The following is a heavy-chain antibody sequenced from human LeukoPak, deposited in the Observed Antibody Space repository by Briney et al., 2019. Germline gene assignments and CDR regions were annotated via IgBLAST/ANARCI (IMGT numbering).Heavy chain of an antibody. J-gene: IGHJ4*02. V-gene: IGHV4-39*01. CDR1: GGLITSTIHY. D-gene: IGHD6-19*01. Sequence: SETLSLTCSVSGGLITSTIHYWAWIRQPPGPGLEGIASIYYNGITYYTASVESRVTMSVDTSRNQFSLRLSSVSAADTSVYYCARQPTVKRGAVASNFDYWGQGTLVTVSS. CDR3: ARQPTVKRGAVASNFDY. CDR2: IYYNGIT.